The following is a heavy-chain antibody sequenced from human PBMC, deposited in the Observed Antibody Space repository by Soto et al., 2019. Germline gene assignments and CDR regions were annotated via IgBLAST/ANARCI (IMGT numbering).Heavy chain of an antibody. D-gene: IGHD3-3*01. Sequence: SVKVSCKASGGTFSSYAISWVRQAPGQGLEWMGGIIPIFGTANYAQKFQGRVTITADESTSTAYMELSSLRSEDTAVYYCARTKLRFLEWLQNYYGMDVWGQGTTVTVSS. CDR1: GGTFSSYA. J-gene: IGHJ6*02. V-gene: IGHV1-69*13. CDR3: ARTKLRFLEWLQNYYGMDV. CDR2: IIPIFGTA.